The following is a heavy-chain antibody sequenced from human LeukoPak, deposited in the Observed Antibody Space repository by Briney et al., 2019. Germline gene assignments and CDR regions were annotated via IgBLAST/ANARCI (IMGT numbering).Heavy chain of an antibody. CDR2: VSSSSRTI. V-gene: IGHV3-48*01. Sequence: GGSLRLSCAASGFTFSSYSMNWVRQAPGKGLEWVSYVSSSSRTIYYAESVKGRFTISRDNAKNSLYLQMNSLRAVDTAAYYGAKSLGGWHTTPYYYGMDVWGQGTMVTVSS. CDR1: GFTFSSYS. D-gene: IGHD3-16*01. J-gene: IGHJ6*02. CDR3: AKSLGGWHTTPYYYGMDV.